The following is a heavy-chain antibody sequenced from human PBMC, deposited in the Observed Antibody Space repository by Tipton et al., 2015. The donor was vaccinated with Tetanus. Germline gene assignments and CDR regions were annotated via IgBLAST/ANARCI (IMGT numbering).Heavy chain of an antibody. Sequence: TLSLTCSVSGDSIRSEDYYWGWTRQSPGKGLEWLGYIYYSGSTYNNPSLKSRVSISLDASKNQFSLSLNSVTAADSATYYCARLTCSSPSCYYYYYHYVDVWGTGTAVAVSS. CDR3: ARLTCSSPSCYYYYYHYVDV. D-gene: IGHD2-2*01. J-gene: IGHJ6*03. CDR1: GDSIRSEDYY. CDR2: IYYSGST. V-gene: IGHV4-30-4*01.